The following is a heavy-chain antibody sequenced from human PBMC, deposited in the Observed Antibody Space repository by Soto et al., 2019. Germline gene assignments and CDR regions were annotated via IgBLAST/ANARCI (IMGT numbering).Heavy chain of an antibody. J-gene: IGHJ6*02. D-gene: IGHD1-1*01. CDR1: GGSFSGYY. CDR3: ARGYRAPSYYYGMDV. V-gene: IGHV4-34*01. Sequence: SETLSLTCAVYGGSFSGYYWSWIRQPPGKGLEWIGEINHSGSTNYNPSLKSRVTISVDTSKNQFSLKLSSVTAADTALYYCARGYRAPSYYYGMDVWGQGTTVTVSS. CDR2: INHSGST.